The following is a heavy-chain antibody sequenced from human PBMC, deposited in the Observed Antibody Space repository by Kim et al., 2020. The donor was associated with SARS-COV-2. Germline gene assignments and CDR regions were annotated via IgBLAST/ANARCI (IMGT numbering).Heavy chain of an antibody. V-gene: IGHV3-30*04. CDR1: GFTFSSYA. D-gene: IGHD6-13*01. J-gene: IGHJ6*02. CDR2: ISYDGSNK. CDR3: AREGSSSTTYYGMDV. Sequence: GGSLRLSCAASGFTFSSYAMHWVRQAPGKGLEWVAVISYDGSNKYYADSVKGRFTISRDNSKNTLYLQMNSLRAEDTAVYYCAREGSSSTTYYGMDVWGQGTTVTVSS.